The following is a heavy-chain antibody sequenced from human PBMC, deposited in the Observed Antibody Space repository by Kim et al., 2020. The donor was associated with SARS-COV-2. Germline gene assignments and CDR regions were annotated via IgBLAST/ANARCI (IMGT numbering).Heavy chain of an antibody. J-gene: IGHJ6*02. Sequence: LKSRVTISVDTSKNQSSLKLSSVTAADTAVYYCARHAYDFWSGYEYGMDVWGQGTTVTVSS. CDR3: ARHAYDFWSGYEYGMDV. V-gene: IGHV4-39*01. D-gene: IGHD3-3*01.